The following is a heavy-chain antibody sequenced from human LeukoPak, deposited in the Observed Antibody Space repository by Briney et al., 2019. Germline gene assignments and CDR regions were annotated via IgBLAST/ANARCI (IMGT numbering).Heavy chain of an antibody. CDR2: IYPGDSDT. J-gene: IGHJ5*02. D-gene: IGHD3-10*01. CDR1: GYSFTSYW. Sequence: GESLKISCKGSGYSFTSYWIGWVRQMPGKGLEWMGIIYPGDSDTRYSPSFQGQVTISADKSISTACLQWSSLKASDTAMYYCARQGYYGSGSYQGDYNWFDPWGQGTLVTVSS. CDR3: ARQGYYGSGSYQGDYNWFDP. V-gene: IGHV5-51*01.